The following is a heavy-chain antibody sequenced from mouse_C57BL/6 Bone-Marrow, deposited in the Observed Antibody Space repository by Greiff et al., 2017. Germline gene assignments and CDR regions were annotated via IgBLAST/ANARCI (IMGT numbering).Heavy chain of an antibody. CDR1: GFNIKDDY. Sequence: VQLKESGAELVRPGASVKLSCTASGFNIKDDYMHWVKQRPEQGLEWIGWIDPENGDTEYASQFQGKATITADTSSNTAYLQLSSLTSEDTAVYYCTFLYYGSSFDVWGTGTTVTVSS. J-gene: IGHJ1*03. CDR2: IDPENGDT. D-gene: IGHD1-1*01. V-gene: IGHV14-4*01. CDR3: TFLYYGSSFDV.